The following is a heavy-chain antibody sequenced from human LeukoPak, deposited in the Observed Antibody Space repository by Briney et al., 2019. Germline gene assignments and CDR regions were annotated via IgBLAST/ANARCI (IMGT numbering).Heavy chain of an antibody. D-gene: IGHD6-13*01. Sequence: GGSLRLSCAASGFTFSSYGMHWVRQAPGKGLEWVAVISYDGSNKYYADSVKGRFTISRDNSKNTLYLQMNSLRAEDTAVYYCARPGPGYSSSWFNYWGQGTLVTVSS. CDR1: GFTFSSYG. V-gene: IGHV3-30*03. J-gene: IGHJ4*02. CDR3: ARPGPGYSSSWFNY. CDR2: ISYDGSNK.